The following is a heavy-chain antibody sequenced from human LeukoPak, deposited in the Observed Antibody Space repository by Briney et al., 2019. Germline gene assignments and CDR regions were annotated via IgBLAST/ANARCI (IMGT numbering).Heavy chain of an antibody. D-gene: IGHD5-18*01. CDR1: GFTFSSYW. Sequence: GGSLRLSCAASGFTFSSYWTSWVRQAPGKGLEWVANIKQDGSEKYYVDSVKGRFTISRDNAKNSLYLQMNSLRAEDTAVYYCARDRGRGYSYGLDYYYYMDVWGKGTTVTVSS. J-gene: IGHJ6*03. CDR2: IKQDGSEK. V-gene: IGHV3-7*01. CDR3: ARDRGRGYSYGLDYYYYMDV.